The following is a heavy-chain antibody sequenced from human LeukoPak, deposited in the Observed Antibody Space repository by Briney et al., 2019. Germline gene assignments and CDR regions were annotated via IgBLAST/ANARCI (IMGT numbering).Heavy chain of an antibody. CDR2: MHPDTGDT. CDR3: ARHFGTADNFDY. D-gene: IGHD2-21*02. V-gene: IGHV1-8*01. J-gene: IGHJ4*02. CDR1: GYTFTNND. Sequence: ASVKVSCKTSGYTFTNNDIHWVRQAPGQALEWMGWMHPDTGDTGYAQKFQGRVIMARDTSISTAYMELSSLRPDDTAAYYCARHFGTADNFDYWGQGTLLIVSS.